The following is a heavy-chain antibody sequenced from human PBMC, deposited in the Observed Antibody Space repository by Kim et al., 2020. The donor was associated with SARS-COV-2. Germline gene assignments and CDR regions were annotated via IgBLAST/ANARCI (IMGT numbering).Heavy chain of an antibody. CDR1: GFTFSSYW. J-gene: IGHJ6*02. Sequence: GGSLRISCAASGFTFSSYWMHWVRQAPGKGLVWVSRINSDGSSTSYADSVKGRFTISRDNAKNTLYLQMNSLRAEDTAVYYCASLGGKGGQIDDYYGMDVWGQGTTVTVSS. D-gene: IGHD3-16*01. CDR2: INSDGSST. V-gene: IGHV3-74*01. CDR3: ASLGGKGGQIDDYYGMDV.